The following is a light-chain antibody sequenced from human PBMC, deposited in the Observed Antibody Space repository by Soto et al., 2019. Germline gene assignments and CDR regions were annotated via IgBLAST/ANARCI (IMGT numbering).Light chain of an antibody. V-gene: IGKV1-39*01. CDR3: QQSYGTPSWT. CDR2: AAS. J-gene: IGKJ1*01. Sequence: DIQMTQSPSSLSASVGDRITITCRASQSISNYLNWYQQKPGKAPKVLIYAASTLQSGVPSRFSGSGFGTDFTLTISSLQPEDFATYYCQQSYGTPSWTFGLGTKVDIK. CDR1: QSISNY.